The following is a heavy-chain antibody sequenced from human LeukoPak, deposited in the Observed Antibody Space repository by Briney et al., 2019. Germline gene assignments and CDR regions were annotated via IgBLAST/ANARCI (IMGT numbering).Heavy chain of an antibody. V-gene: IGHV4-34*01. D-gene: IGHD3-3*01. J-gene: IGHJ6*02. CDR2: INHSGST. Sequence: GSLRLSCAASGFTFSSYAMSWVRQPPGKGLEWIGEINHSGSTNYNPSLKSRVTISVDTSKNQFSLKLSSVTAADTAVYYCARGGITIFGVVTKGGYYYYYYGMDVWGQETTVTVSS. CDR3: ARGGITIFGVVTKGGYYYYYYGMDV. CDR1: GFTFSSYA.